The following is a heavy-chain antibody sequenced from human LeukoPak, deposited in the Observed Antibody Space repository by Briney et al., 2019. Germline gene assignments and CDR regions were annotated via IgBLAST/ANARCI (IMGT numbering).Heavy chain of an antibody. D-gene: IGHD1/OR15-1a*01. CDR3: AKREHDYYYFYLDV. J-gene: IGHJ6*03. CDR1: GFTLSSYA. CDR2: ISGSGRST. V-gene: IGHV3-23*01. Sequence: GGSLRLSCAAPGFTLSSYAMSWVRQTPGKGLEWVSTISGSGRSTYYADSVKDRFTISRDNSKNTLYLQMNSLRAEDTAVYYCAKREHDYYYFYLDVWGKGTAVTVSS.